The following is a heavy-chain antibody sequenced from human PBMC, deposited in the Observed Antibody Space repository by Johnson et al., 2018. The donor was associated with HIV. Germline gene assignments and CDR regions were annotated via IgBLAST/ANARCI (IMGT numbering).Heavy chain of an antibody. CDR2: INSDGSST. D-gene: IGHD6-13*01. V-gene: IGHV3-74*01. J-gene: IGHJ3*01. CDR1: GFTVSSNY. CDR3: ARDGESQQLPLGDAFDV. Sequence: MQLVESGGGLIQPGGSLRLSCAASGFTVSSNYMSWVRQAPGKGLEWVSRINSDGSSTSYADSVKGRFTISRDNAKNTLYLQMNSLRAEDTAMYYCARDGESQQLPLGDAFDVWGQGTMVIVSS.